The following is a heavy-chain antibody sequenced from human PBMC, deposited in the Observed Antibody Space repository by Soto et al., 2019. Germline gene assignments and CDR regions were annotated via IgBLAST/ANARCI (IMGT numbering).Heavy chain of an antibody. CDR3: ARVSIEGVITAYYFDY. D-gene: IGHD3-22*01. CDR2: ISFDGSNK. CDR1: GFTFSSYA. V-gene: IGHV3-30-3*01. Sequence: QVRLVESGGGVVQPGKSLRLSCAASGFTFSSYAMHWVRQAPGKGLEWVAVISFDGSNKYYADSVKGRFTISRDNSKNTRHLLMNSLRAEDTALYYCARVSIEGVITAYYFDYWGQGTLVTVSS. J-gene: IGHJ4*02.